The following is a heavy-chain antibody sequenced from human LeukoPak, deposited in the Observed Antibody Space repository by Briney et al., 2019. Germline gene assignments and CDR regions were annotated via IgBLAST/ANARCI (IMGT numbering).Heavy chain of an antibody. J-gene: IGHJ4*02. CDR3: AKGASPIDY. CDR2: IIGGDATI. V-gene: IGHV3-23*01. CDR1: GFPFSTYT. Sequence: GGSLRLSCAASGFPFSTYTVSWVRQAPGKGLQWVSSIIGGDATIYYADSVKGRFTISRDISKNTLYLQMNSLRAEDTAIYYCAKGASPIDYLGQGTLVTVSS.